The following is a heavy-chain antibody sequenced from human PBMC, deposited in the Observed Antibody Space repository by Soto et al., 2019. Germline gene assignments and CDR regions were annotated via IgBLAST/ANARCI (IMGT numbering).Heavy chain of an antibody. D-gene: IGHD3-22*01. CDR3: AKDRSRYYDSSGYNH. CDR2: ISYDGSNK. J-gene: IGHJ5*02. CDR1: GLTFSDYG. Sequence: VGSLRLSCAASGLTFSDYGMHWVRQAPGKGLEWVAVISYDGSNKYYADSVKDRFTISRDNSENTFYLQMNSLRAEDTAVYYCAKDRSRYYDSSGYNHWGQGTLVTVSS. V-gene: IGHV3-30*18.